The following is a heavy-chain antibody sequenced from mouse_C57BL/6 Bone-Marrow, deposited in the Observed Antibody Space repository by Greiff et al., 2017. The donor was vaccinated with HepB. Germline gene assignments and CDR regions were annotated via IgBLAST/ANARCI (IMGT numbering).Heavy chain of an antibody. V-gene: IGHV14-3*01. CDR3: ASQTPTTVVAKDY. CDR1: GFNIKNTY. Sequence: LVESVAELVRPGASVKLSCTASGFNIKNTYMHWVKQRPEQGLEWIGRIDPANGNTKYAPKFQGKATITADTSSNTAYLQLSSLTSEDTAIYYCASQTPTTVVAKDYWGQGTTLTVSS. CDR2: IDPANGNT. J-gene: IGHJ2*01. D-gene: IGHD1-1*01.